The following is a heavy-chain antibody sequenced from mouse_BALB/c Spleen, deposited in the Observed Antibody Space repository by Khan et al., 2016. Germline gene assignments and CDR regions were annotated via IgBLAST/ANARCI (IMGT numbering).Heavy chain of an antibody. Sequence: VQLQQSGAELVKPGASVKLSCTASGFNIKDTYMHWVKQRPEQGLEWIGRIDPATGNTNYDPKFHGKAPITADTSSNTAYLQLSSLTSEDTAEYYCARGRTAFAYWGQGTLVTVSA. CDR3: ARGRTAFAY. CDR2: IDPATGNT. J-gene: IGHJ3*01. V-gene: IGHV14-3*02. D-gene: IGHD4-1*01. CDR1: GFNIKDTY.